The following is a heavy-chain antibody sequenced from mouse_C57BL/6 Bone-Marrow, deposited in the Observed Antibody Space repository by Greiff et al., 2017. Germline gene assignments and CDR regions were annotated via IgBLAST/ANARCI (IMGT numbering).Heavy chain of an antibody. CDR1: GYTLTSYW. Sequence: QVQLQQSGTELVKPGASVKLSCKASGYTLTSYWMHWVKQRPGQGLEWIGIINPSNGGTNYNEQFKSKDTLTVDKSSSTAYMQLSDLTSEESAVYYCAGRRRSWFAYWGQGTMVTVSA. CDR3: AGRRRSWFAY. V-gene: IGHV1-53*01. J-gene: IGHJ3*01. CDR2: INPSNGGT.